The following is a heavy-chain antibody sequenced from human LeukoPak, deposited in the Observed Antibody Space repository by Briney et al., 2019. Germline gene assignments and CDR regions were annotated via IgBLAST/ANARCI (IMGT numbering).Heavy chain of an antibody. D-gene: IGHD3-10*01. J-gene: IGHJ3*02. Sequence: GGSLRLSCAAFGFTFNNYGMGWVRQTPGKGLEWVATIGTSGANTYHADSVKGRFTISRDNSKSTLYLQMNSLRAEDTAVYYCARLPRSSGAFDIWGQGTMVTVSS. CDR2: IGTSGANT. CDR3: ARLPRSSGAFDI. CDR1: GFTFNNYG. V-gene: IGHV3-23*01.